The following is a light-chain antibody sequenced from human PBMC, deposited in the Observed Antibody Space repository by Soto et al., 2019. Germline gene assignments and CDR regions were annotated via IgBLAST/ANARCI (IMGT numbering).Light chain of an antibody. V-gene: IGKV1-39*01. Sequence: DIQMTRSPSSLSASVLDIVTITCRASQSISSYLNWHQQKPGKAPKLLIYAASSLQSGVPSRFSGSGSGTDFTLTISSLQPEDFATYYCQQSYSTPITFGQGTRLEIK. J-gene: IGKJ5*01. CDR2: AAS. CDR3: QQSYSTPIT. CDR1: QSISSY.